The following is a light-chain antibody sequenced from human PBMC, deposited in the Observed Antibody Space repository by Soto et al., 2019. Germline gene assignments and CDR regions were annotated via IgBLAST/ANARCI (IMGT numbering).Light chain of an antibody. CDR3: QQYYNWPPFT. Sequence: EILMTQSPATVSVSPGEGATLSCRASQSVGSNLAWFQQRPGQAPRLLIYGASARAAGVPVRFHGSGFGTDFNLTISSLQSEDFAVYYCQQYYNWPPFTFGPGTRVDVK. J-gene: IGKJ3*01. CDR2: GAS. V-gene: IGKV3-15*01. CDR1: QSVGSN.